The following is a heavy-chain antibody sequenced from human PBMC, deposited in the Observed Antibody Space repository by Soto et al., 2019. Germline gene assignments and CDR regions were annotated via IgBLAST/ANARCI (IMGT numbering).Heavy chain of an antibody. CDR2: IYYSGST. Sequence: SETLSLTCTVSGGSISSSSYYWGWIRQPPGKGLEWIGSIYYSGSTYYNPSLKSRVTISVDTSKNQFSLKLSSVTAADTAVYYCANRNYDILTGYYSPLDYWGQGTLVTVSS. CDR1: GGSISSSSYY. D-gene: IGHD3-9*01. CDR3: ANRNYDILTGYYSPLDY. V-gene: IGHV4-39*01. J-gene: IGHJ4*02.